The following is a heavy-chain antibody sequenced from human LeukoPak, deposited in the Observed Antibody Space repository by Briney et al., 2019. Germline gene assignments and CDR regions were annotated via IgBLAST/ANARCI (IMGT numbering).Heavy chain of an antibody. CDR3: VQEGPRGLAFDI. J-gene: IGHJ3*02. V-gene: IGHV3-23*01. Sequence: PGGSLRLSCAASGFTFNSHAMSWVRQAPGKGLEWVSAINGGGGNTYYADSVKGRFTISRDITKNTLYLQMNSLRAEDTAVYYCVQEGPRGLAFDIWGQGTKVTVSS. CDR2: INGGGGNT. CDR1: GFTFNSHA.